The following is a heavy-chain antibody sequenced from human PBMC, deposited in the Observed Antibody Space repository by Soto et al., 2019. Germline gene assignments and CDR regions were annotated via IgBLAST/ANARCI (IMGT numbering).Heavy chain of an antibody. CDR3: ATGYSYFDY. CDR1: GGSISSGDYY. V-gene: IGHV4-30-4*01. CDR2: IYYSGTT. Sequence: SETLSLTCPVSGGSISSGDYYWSWIRQPPGKGLEWIGYIYYSGTTYYNPSLQSRVTISVDTSKNQFSLKLSSVTAADTAVYYCATGYSYFDYWGQGTLVTVSS. J-gene: IGHJ4*02. D-gene: IGHD2-15*01.